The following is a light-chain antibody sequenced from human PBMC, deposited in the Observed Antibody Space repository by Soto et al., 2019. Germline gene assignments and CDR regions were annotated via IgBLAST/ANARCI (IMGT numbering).Light chain of an antibody. J-gene: IGKJ1*01. V-gene: IGKV3-20*01. CDR3: QQYGSSPRT. CDR1: QSVGSNS. CDR2: GSS. Sequence: TQSPGTLSLSPGERATLSCRASQSVGSNSLAWYQQKPGQAPRLLIYGSSSRATGIPDRFSGSGSGTDFTLTVSRLEPEDFAVYYCQQYGSSPRTFGQGTKVDIK.